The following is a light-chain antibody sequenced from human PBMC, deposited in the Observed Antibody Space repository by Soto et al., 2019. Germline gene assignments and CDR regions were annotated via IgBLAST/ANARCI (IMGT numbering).Light chain of an antibody. CDR2: NVY. CDR3: SAYTVSRTYV. Sequence: QSALTQPASVSGSPGQSITISCTGTSSDVGAYNFVSWHQQHPGKAPKLMIYNVYDRPSAISYRFSGSKSGNTASLTISGLQGEDEADYYCSAYTVSRTYVFGTGTKVTVL. V-gene: IGLV2-14*03. CDR1: SSDVGAYNF. J-gene: IGLJ1*01.